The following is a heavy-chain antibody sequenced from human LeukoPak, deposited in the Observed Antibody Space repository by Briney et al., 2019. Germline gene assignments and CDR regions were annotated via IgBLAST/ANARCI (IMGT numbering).Heavy chain of an antibody. Sequence: GGSLRLSCAVSGFTFSSYWMHWVRQAPGKGLEWIGFIRSKAYGGATEYAASVKGRFTISRDDSKSIAYLQVSSLRTEDTAVYYCTRWYYGSGTYYSALGYWGQGTLVTVSS. CDR2: IRSKAYGGAT. V-gene: IGHV3-49*04. J-gene: IGHJ4*02. CDR1: GFTFSSYW. D-gene: IGHD3-10*01. CDR3: TRWYYGSGTYYSALGY.